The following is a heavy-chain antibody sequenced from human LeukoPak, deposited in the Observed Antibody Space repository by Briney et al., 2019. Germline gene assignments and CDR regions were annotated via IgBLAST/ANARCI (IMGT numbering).Heavy chain of an antibody. V-gene: IGHV3-48*01. D-gene: IGHD2-2*01. CDR3: ARVGYCNSTSCYSGYGMDV. J-gene: IGHJ6*02. Sequence: GGSLRLSCAASGFTFSSYSMNWVRQAPGKGLEWFSYISSGSSTIYYADSVKGRFTISRDNAKNSLYVQMNSLRAEDTAVYYCARVGYCNSTSCYSGYGMDVWGQGTTVTVSS. CDR1: GFTFSSYS. CDR2: ISSGSSTI.